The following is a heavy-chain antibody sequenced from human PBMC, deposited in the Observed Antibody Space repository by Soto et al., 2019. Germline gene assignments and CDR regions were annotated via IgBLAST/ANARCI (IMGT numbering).Heavy chain of an antibody. Sequence: QVQLVESGGGVVQPGRSLRLSCAASGFTFSSYGMHWVRQAPGKGLEWVAVISYDGSNKYYADSVKGRFTISRDNSKNTLYLQVHSLRAEDTAVYYCAKDRKQQLVQSGYYYYYGMDVWGQGTTVTVSS. CDR2: ISYDGSNK. CDR3: AKDRKQQLVQSGYYYYYGMDV. J-gene: IGHJ6*01. V-gene: IGHV3-30*18. D-gene: IGHD6-13*01. CDR1: GFTFSSYG.